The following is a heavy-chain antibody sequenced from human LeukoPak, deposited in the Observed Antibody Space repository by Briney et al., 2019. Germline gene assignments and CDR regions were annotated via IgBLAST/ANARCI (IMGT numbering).Heavy chain of an antibody. CDR3: ARDVHGDYGSGWFDP. Sequence: SVKVFCKTSGGTFNNSAISWVRQAPGQGLKWLGGIMPLFGTAGHAQKFQGRVTITKDESTRTVYLELTSLTSDDTAVYYCARDVHGDYGSGWFDPWGQGTLVSVSS. D-gene: IGHD4-17*01. CDR1: GGTFNNSA. J-gene: IGHJ5*02. CDR2: IMPLFGTA. V-gene: IGHV1-69*05.